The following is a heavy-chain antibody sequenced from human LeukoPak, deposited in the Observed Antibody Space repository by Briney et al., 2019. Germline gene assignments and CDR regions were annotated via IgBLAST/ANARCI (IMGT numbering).Heavy chain of an antibody. V-gene: IGHV3-23*01. CDR2: ISRTTGTT. J-gene: IGHJ4*02. CDR3: AKGSHFAT. CDR1: GFTFSDNA. Sequence: PAGSLRLSCAASGFTFSDNAMSWVRQAPGKGLEWVSTISRTTGTTYYADSVKGRFTISRDNSKNTVSLQVNSLRAEDTAVYYCAKGSHFATCGQGTLVTVSS.